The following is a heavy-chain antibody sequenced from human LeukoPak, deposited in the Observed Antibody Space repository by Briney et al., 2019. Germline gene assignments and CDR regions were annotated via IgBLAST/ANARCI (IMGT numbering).Heavy chain of an antibody. CDR1: GGTFSSYA. CDR2: IIPIFGTA. CDR3: ATSPGWFDP. V-gene: IGHV1-69*05. J-gene: IGHJ5*02. Sequence: ASVKVSCKASGGTFSSYAISWVRQAPGQGLEWMGRIIPIFGTANYAQRFQGRVTITTDESTSTAYMELSSLRSEDTAVYYCATSPGWFDPWGQGTLVTVSS.